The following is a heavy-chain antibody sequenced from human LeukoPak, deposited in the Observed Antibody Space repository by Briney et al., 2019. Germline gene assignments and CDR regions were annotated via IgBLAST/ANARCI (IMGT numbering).Heavy chain of an antibody. CDR2: LSGRGSRT. V-gene: IGHV3-23*01. Sequence: PGGSLRLSCAASGLTFSTYTMNWVRQAPGGGGEWVSGLSGRGSRTSYADPVKGRFTISRGNSKNTLFLQMNGLRPEDTAFYCCAKIHGNRTYWGQGTLVTVSS. D-gene: IGHD1-14*01. CDR3: AKIHGNRTY. CDR1: GLTFSTYT. J-gene: IGHJ4*02.